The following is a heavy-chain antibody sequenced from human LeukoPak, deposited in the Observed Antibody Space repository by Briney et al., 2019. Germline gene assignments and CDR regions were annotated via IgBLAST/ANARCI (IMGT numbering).Heavy chain of an antibody. CDR1: GGMFSTTA. D-gene: IGHD2-15*01. Sequence: GASAKVSCKASGGMFSTTAINWIRQAPGQGLEWMGGNIPPFGTPDYAQKFQGRVTITADESTSTVYMEMTSLTSEDTAIYYCARDPGSSVGVVVVQHATDAFDIWGQGTMVTVSS. V-gene: IGHV1-69*13. CDR2: NIPPFGTP. J-gene: IGHJ3*02. CDR3: ARDPGSSVGVVVVQHATDAFDI.